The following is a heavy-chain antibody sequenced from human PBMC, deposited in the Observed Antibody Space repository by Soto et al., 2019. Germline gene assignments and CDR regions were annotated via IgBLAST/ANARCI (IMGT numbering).Heavy chain of an antibody. V-gene: IGHV3-30-3*01. J-gene: IGHJ4*02. CDR2: ISYDGSNK. D-gene: IGHD2-2*02. CDR1: GFTFSSYA. Sequence: PGGSLRLSCAASGFTFSSYAMHWFRQAPGKGLEWVAVISYDGSNKYYADSVKGRFTISRDNSKNTLYLQMNSLRAEDTAVYYCARDFLEIVVVPAAIDYWGQGTLVTVSS. CDR3: ARDFLEIVVVPAAIDY.